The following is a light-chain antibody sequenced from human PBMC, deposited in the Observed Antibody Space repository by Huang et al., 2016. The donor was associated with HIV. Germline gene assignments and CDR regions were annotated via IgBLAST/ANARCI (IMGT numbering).Light chain of an antibody. CDR3: QQYGSSPLT. Sequence: EIVLTQSPGTLSLSPGERATLSCRARQNVNSRNLAWYQHKPGQAPRLLIYGASSSAPGIPDRVSGSGSGTDFSLTISRLEPEDFAVYYCQQYGSSPLTFGQGTKVEIK. CDR2: GAS. V-gene: IGKV3-20*01. CDR1: QNVNSRN. J-gene: IGKJ1*01.